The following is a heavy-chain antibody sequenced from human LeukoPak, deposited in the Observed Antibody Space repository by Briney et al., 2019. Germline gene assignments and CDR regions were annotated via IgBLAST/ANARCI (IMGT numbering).Heavy chain of an antibody. CDR1: GGSISSGGYY. CDR3: ARGIVPAALSYYYYYMDV. Sequence: SQTLSLTCTVSGGSISSGGYYWSWIRQPPGKGLEWIGYIYHSGSTYYNPSLKSRVTISVDRSKNQFSLKLSSVTAADTAVYYCARGIVPAALSYYYYYMDVWGKGTTVTVSS. D-gene: IGHD2-2*01. V-gene: IGHV4-30-2*01. CDR2: IYHSGST. J-gene: IGHJ6*03.